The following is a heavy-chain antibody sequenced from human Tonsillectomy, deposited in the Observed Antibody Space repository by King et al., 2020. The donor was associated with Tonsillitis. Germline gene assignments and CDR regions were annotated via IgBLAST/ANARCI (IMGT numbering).Heavy chain of an antibody. CDR1: GFTFSSYA. CDR3: ARDLFDY. CDR2: ISYDGSNK. Sequence: VQLVESGGGVVQPGRSLRLSCAASGFTFSSYAMHWVRQAPGKGLEWVAVISYDGSNKYYADSVKGRFTISRDNSKNTLYLQMNSLRAEDTAVYYCARDLFDYSGQGTLVTVSS. J-gene: IGHJ4*02. V-gene: IGHV3-30*04.